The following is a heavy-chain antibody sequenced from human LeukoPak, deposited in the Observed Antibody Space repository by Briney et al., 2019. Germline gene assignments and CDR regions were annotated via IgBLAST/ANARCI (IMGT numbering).Heavy chain of an antibody. J-gene: IGHJ4*02. D-gene: IGHD3-3*01. Sequence: GGSLRLSCTASGFTFGDYAMSWVRQAPEKGLEWVGFIRSKAYGGTTEYAASVKGRFTISRDDSKSIAYLQMNSLKTEDTAVYYCTRGVYDFWSGYNDYWGQGTLVTVSS. V-gene: IGHV3-49*04. CDR3: TRGVYDFWSGYNDY. CDR1: GFTFGDYA. CDR2: IRSKAYGGTT.